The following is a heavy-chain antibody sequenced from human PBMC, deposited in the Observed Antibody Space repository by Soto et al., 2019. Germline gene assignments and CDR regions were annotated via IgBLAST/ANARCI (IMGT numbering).Heavy chain of an antibody. CDR1: GYTFTSYG. V-gene: IGHV1-18*04. D-gene: IGHD2-2*01. Sequence: QVQLVQSGAEVKKPGASVKVSCKASGYTFTSYGISWVRQAPGQGLEWMGWISAYNGNTNYAQKLQGRVTMTTDTTTSTAYMGLRSLRSDYTAVYSGARVGTTRLGVPAAIPPHNWFDPWGQGTLVTVSS. CDR3: ARVGTTRLGVPAAIPPHNWFDP. CDR2: ISAYNGNT. J-gene: IGHJ5*02.